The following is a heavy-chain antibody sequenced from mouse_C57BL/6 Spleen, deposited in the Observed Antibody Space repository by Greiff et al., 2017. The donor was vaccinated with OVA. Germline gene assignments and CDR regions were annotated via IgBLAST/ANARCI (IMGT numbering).Heavy chain of an antibody. V-gene: IGHV1-77*01. D-gene: IGHD1-1*01. J-gene: IGHJ2*01. CDR3: ARSPFITTVVAYYFDY. CDR1: GYTFTDYY. CDR2: IGPGSGST. Sequence: QVQLQQSGAELVKPGASVKISCNASGYTFTDYYINWVKQRPGQGLEWIGKIGPGSGSTYYNEKFKGKATLTADKSSSTAYMQLSSLTSEDSAVYFCARSPFITTVVAYYFDYWGQGTTLTVSS.